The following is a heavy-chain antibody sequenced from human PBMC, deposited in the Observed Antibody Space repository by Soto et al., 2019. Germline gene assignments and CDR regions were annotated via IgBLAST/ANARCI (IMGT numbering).Heavy chain of an antibody. CDR2: IIPIFGTA. CDR3: ASSVAKYYSYGMDV. V-gene: IGHV1-69*13. J-gene: IGHJ6*02. D-gene: IGHD5-12*01. Sequence: SVKVSCKASGGTFSSYAISWVRQAPGQGLEWMGGIIPIFGTANYAQKFQGRVTITADESTSTAYMELSSLRSEDTAVYYCASSVAKYYSYGMDVCGQGTTVTVSS. CDR1: GGTFSSYA.